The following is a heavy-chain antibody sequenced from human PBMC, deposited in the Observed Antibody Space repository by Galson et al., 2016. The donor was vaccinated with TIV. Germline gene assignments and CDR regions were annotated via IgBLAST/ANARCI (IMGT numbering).Heavy chain of an antibody. CDR1: KYTFIGYY. D-gene: IGHD2-8*02. J-gene: IGHJ4*02. Sequence: SVKVSCKASKYTFIGYYMHWVRQAPGRGLEWMGRINPSSGGTDYAQKFQGRVTMTRDTSINTAYLELTSLTSDDTAVYYCARALVASIVDLDYWGQGTLNTVSS. CDR3: ARALVASIVDLDY. CDR2: INPSSGGT. V-gene: IGHV1-2*06.